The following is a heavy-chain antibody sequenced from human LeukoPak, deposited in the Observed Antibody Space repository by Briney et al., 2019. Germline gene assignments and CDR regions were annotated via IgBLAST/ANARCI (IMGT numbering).Heavy chain of an antibody. J-gene: IGHJ4*02. Sequence: PGGSLRLSCAASGFTFSGHGMHWVRQAPRKGLEWVAVISSDGSYKKYVDSVKGRFTISRDNSKNTLYLEVNSLTTEDTAVYHCAKGCSGSTTCFLIDYWGQGTLVTVSS. CDR1: GFTFSGHG. CDR3: AKGCSGSTTCFLIDY. V-gene: IGHV3-30*18. D-gene: IGHD2-2*01. CDR2: ISSDGSYK.